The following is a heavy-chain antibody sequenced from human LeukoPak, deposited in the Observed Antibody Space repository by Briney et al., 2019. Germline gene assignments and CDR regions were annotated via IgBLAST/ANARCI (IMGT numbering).Heavy chain of an antibody. D-gene: IGHD1-26*01. V-gene: IGHV4-59*13. CDR1: GGSISSYY. J-gene: IGHJ3*02. CDR2: IYYCGST. Sequence: SETLSLTCTVSGGSISSYYWSWIRQPPGKGLEWIGYIYYCGSTSYNPSLKSRVAISVDTDKHQFSLKLSSVTAADTAVYYCARDRSGSYNGDAFDIWGQGRMVTVSS. CDR3: ARDRSGSYNGDAFDI.